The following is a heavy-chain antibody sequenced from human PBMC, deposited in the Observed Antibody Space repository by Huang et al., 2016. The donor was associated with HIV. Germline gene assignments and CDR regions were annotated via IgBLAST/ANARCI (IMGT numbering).Heavy chain of an antibody. CDR2: INHSGNT. J-gene: IGHJ4*02. V-gene: IGHV4-34*02. D-gene: IGHD3-22*01. Sequence: QVQLEQWGAGLLKASETLSLTCAVYGGSFSGYYWNWLCQAPGKGLAWVGEINHSGNTNYNPSLKSRVNMSGDTSKSQFSLYLTSLSAADTGTYFCARRYNSRRDYWGRGTLVTVHS. CDR1: GGSFSGYY. CDR3: ARRYNSRRDY.